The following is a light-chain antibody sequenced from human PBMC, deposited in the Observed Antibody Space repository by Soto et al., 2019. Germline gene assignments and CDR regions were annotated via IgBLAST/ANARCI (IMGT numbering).Light chain of an antibody. Sequence: EIVMTQFPATLSVSPGDRATLSCRASQSVSRNLAWYQQKAGQAPRLLIYGTSNRATGIPARFSGSGSGTEYTLTINSLQSEDFAVYYCQHHDNWPPTFGPGTKVEIK. CDR1: QSVSRN. V-gene: IGKV3-15*01. J-gene: IGKJ1*01. CDR3: QHHDNWPPT. CDR2: GTS.